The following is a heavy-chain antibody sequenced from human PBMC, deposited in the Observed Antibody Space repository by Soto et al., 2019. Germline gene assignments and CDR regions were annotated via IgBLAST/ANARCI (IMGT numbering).Heavy chain of an antibody. CDR1: GFTFSSYA. CDR3: AKEALGYYDSTGYYHTRLY. Sequence: PGGSLRLSCAASGFTFSSYAMSWVRQAPGKGLKWVSAISGSGGSTYYADSVKGRFTISRDNSKNTLYLQMNSMRAEDTAVYYCAKEALGYYDSTGYYHTRLYWGQGTLVTVSS. D-gene: IGHD3-22*01. J-gene: IGHJ4*02. CDR2: ISGSGGST. V-gene: IGHV3-23*01.